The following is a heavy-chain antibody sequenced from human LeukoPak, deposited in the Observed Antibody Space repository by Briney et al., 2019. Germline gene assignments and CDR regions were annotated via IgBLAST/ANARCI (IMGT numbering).Heavy chain of an antibody. CDR3: ARQSWGPITIENWFDP. CDR1: GYTFTDYY. Sequence: ASVKVSCKASGYTFTDYYIHWVRQATGQGLEWMGWMNPNSGNTGYAQKFQGRVTMTRNTSISTAYMELSSLRSEDTAVYYCARQSWGPITIENWFDPWGQGTLVTVSS. D-gene: IGHD1-14*01. J-gene: IGHJ5*02. V-gene: IGHV1-8*02. CDR2: MNPNSGNT.